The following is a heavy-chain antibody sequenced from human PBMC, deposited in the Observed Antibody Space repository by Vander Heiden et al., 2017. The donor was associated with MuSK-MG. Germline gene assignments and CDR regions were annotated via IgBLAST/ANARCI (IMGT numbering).Heavy chain of an antibody. J-gene: IGHJ5*02. CDR2: IWYDGSNK. CDR1: GFTFSSYG. CDR3: ARETYYYGSGRPKGFDP. D-gene: IGHD3-10*01. V-gene: IGHV3-33*01. Sequence: QVQLVESGGGVVQPGRSLRLSCSASGFTFSSYGMHGVRQAPGKGLEWVAVIWYDGSNKYYADSVKVRVTISRDNSKNTLYLQLNSLRAEDTAVYYCARETYYYGSGRPKGFDPWGQGTLVTVSS.